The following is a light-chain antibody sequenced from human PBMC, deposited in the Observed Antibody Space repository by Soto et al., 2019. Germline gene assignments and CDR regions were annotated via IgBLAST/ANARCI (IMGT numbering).Light chain of an antibody. V-gene: IGLV1-40*01. CDR1: SSNIGAGYD. CDR2: GNN. J-gene: IGLJ1*01. Sequence: VLTRPPSVSGAPGQRVTVSFTGSSSNIGAGYDVHWYQQLPGTAPKLLIYGNNNRPSGVPDRFSGSKSGTSASLAITGLQAEDEADYYCQPYDSRLSGYVFATGTK. CDR3: QPYDSRLSGYV.